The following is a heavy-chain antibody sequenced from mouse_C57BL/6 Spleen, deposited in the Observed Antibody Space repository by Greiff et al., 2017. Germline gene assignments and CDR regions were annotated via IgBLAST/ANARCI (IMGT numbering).Heavy chain of an antibody. CDR3: AGRGYSNCGDWYFDV. D-gene: IGHD2-5*01. V-gene: IGHV3-6*01. Sequence: EVHLVESGPGLVKPSQSLSLTCSVTGYSITSGYYWNWIRQFPGNKLEWMGYISYDGSNNYNPSLKNRNSITRDASKNQFFLKWNSVTTEDTATYYCAGRGYSNCGDWYFDVWGTGTTVTVSS. J-gene: IGHJ1*03. CDR2: ISYDGSN. CDR1: GYSITSGYY.